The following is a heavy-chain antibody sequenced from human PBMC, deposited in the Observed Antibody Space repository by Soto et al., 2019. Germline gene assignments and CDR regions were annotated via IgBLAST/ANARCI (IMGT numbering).Heavy chain of an antibody. Sequence: QVQLVQSGAEVKKPGASVKVSCKASGYTFTSYAMHWVRQAPGQRLEWMGWINAGNGNTKYSQKFQGRVTITRDTSXXTAYMELSSLRSEDTAVYYCARSSSGWYQYNWFDPWGQGTLVTVSS. CDR2: INAGNGNT. CDR3: ARSSSGWYQYNWFDP. J-gene: IGHJ5*02. D-gene: IGHD6-19*01. V-gene: IGHV1-3*01. CDR1: GYTFTSYA.